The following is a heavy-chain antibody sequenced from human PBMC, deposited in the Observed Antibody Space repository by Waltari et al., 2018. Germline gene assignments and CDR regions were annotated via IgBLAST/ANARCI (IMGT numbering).Heavy chain of an antibody. V-gene: IGHV3-21*06. CDR2: ISGSGTYI. J-gene: IGHJ6*03. CDR1: GFAFSNYN. CDR3: ARENLGVIIFHYYFMDV. Sequence: EVQLVESGGGLVKPGGSLRLSCAASGFAFSNYNMNWVRQAPGKGLEWVSSISGSGTYIYYSDSVKGRFTISRDNAKNSLCLQMNSLRAEDTAVYYCARENLGVIIFHYYFMDVWGKGTTVTISS. D-gene: IGHD3-3*01.